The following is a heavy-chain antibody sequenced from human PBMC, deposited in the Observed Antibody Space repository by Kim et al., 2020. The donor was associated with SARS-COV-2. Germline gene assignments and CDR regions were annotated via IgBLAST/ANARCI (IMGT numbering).Heavy chain of an antibody. CDR1: GYTFTSYG. CDR3: VRDGEGLLWFGELLSRYWYFVL. Sequence: ASVKVSCKASGYTFTSYGISWVRQAPGQGLEWMGWISAYNGNTNYAQKLQGRVTMTTDTSTSTAYMELRSLRSDDTAVYYCVRDGEGLLWFGELLSRYWYFVLWGRGTLVTVSS. CDR2: ISAYNGNT. V-gene: IGHV1-18*01. D-gene: IGHD3-10*01. J-gene: IGHJ2*01.